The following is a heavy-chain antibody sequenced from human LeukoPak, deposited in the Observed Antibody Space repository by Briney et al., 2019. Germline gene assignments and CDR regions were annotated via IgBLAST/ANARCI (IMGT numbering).Heavy chain of an antibody. Sequence: ASVKVSCKASGYTFTGYYMHWVRQAPGQGLEWMGWINPNSGGTNYAQKFQGWVTMTRDTSISTAYMELSSLRSEDTAVYYCAAVGWEYSSSPLPMDVWGQGTTVTVSS. D-gene: IGHD6-6*01. CDR2: INPNSGGT. CDR3: AAVGWEYSSSPLPMDV. CDR1: GYTFTGYY. V-gene: IGHV1-2*04. J-gene: IGHJ6*02.